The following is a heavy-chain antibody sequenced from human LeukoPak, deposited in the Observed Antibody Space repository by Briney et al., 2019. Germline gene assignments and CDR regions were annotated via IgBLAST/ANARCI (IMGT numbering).Heavy chain of an antibody. J-gene: IGHJ4*02. Sequence: ASVKVSCKASGYTFTGYYMHWVRQAPGQGLEWMGRINPNSGGTNYAQKFQGRVTMTRDTSISTAYMELSRLRSDDTAVYYCARVALQLLYRGAFDYWGQGTLVTVSS. D-gene: IGHD2-2*02. CDR3: ARVALQLLYRGAFDY. V-gene: IGHV1-2*06. CDR1: GYTFTGYY. CDR2: INPNSGGT.